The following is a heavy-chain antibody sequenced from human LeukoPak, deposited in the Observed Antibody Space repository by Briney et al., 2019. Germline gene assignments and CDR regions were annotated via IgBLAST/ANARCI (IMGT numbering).Heavy chain of an antibody. CDR1: GGSISSYY. CDR3: ARVFGSSSWNFDY. J-gene: IGHJ4*02. Sequence: SETLSLTCTVSGGSISSYYWSWIRQPPGKGLEWIGEINHSGSTNYNPSLKSRVTISVDTSKNQFSLKLSSVTAADTAVYYCARVFGSSSWNFDYWGQGTLVTVSS. CDR2: INHSGST. V-gene: IGHV4-34*01. D-gene: IGHD6-13*01.